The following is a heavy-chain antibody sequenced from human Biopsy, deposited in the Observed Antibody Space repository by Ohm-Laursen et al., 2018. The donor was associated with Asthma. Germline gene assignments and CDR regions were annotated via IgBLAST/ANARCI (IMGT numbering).Heavy chain of an antibody. V-gene: IGHV1-18*01. CDR3: ARAVDYSHYYGIDV. Sequence: ASAKVSCKASGYTFNSAGITWVRQAPGQGLEWMGWISVYNGNTRVAQKLQDRVTMITDTSTSTAYMELRSLRSDDTAVYFCARAVDYSHYYGIDVWGQGTTVTVSS. CDR1: GYTFNSAG. D-gene: IGHD3-10*01. CDR2: ISVYNGNT. J-gene: IGHJ6*02.